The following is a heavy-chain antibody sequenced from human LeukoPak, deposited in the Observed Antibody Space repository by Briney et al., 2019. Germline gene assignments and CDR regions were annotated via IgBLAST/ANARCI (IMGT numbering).Heavy chain of an antibody. Sequence: ASVKVSCKASGYTFLTYGITWVRQAPGQGLEWMGIINPSGGTSYAQRLQGRIIMTRDTTTLYMELSSLRSEDTAVYYCAREGVAGTGLDYWGQGTLVTVSS. CDR3: AREGVAGTGLDY. CDR2: INPSGGT. CDR1: GYTFLTYG. V-gene: IGHV1-46*01. D-gene: IGHD6-13*01. J-gene: IGHJ4*02.